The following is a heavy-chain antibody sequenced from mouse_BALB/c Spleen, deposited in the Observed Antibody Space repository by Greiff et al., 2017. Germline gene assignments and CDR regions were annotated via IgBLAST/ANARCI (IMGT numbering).Heavy chain of an antibody. CDR1: GYTFTSYY. CDR2: INPGNGGT. J-gene: IGHJ1*01. D-gene: IGHD1-1*01. CDR3: TILGVLRSYWYFDV. Sequence: VQLQQSGAELVKPGASVKLSCKASGYTFTSYYMYWVKQRPGQGLEWIGEINPGNGGTNFNEKFKSKATLTVDKSSSTAYMQLSSLTSEDSAVYYCTILGVLRSYWYFDVWGAGTTVTVSS. V-gene: IGHV1S16*01.